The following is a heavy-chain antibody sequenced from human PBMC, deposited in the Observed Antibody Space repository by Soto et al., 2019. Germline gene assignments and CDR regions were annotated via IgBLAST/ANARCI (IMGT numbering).Heavy chain of an antibody. CDR2: ISSGGST. D-gene: IGHD3-3*01. J-gene: IGHJ4*02. CDR1: GFTVSNFY. CDR3: ARDTFGGAYDFWH. Sequence: EVQLVESGGGLVQPGGSLRLSCAASGFTVSNFYMTWVRQAPGKGLEWVSVISSGGSTYYADSVKGRFTISIDNSKNTLYLEMNSLRAGDTAVYYCARDTFGGAYDFWHGGQGTLVTVSS. V-gene: IGHV3-66*01.